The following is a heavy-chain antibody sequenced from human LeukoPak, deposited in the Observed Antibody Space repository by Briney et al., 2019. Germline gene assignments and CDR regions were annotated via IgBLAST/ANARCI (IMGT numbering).Heavy chain of an antibody. Sequence: SDTLSLICTVSGGSISSGSYYWSWIRQPAGKGLEWIGRIYTSGSTNYNPSLKSRVTISVDTSKNQFSLKLSSVTAADTAVYYCARVTTMIVEDAFDIWGQGTMVTVSS. CDR3: ARVTTMIVEDAFDI. CDR1: GGSISSGSYY. CDR2: IYTSGST. J-gene: IGHJ3*02. V-gene: IGHV4-61*02. D-gene: IGHD3-22*01.